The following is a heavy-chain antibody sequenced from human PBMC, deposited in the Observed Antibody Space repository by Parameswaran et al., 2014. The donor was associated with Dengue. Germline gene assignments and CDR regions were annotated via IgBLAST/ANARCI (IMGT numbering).Heavy chain of an antibody. J-gene: IGHJ6*02. CDR3: ARGDDTESRYYYYGMDV. CDR2: IYYSGST. Sequence: RWIRQPPGKGLEWIGYIYYSGSTNYNPSLKSRVTISVDTSKNQFSLKLSSVTAADTAVYYCARGDDTESRYYYYGMDVWGQGTTVTVSS. D-gene: IGHD3-9*01. V-gene: IGHV4-59*01.